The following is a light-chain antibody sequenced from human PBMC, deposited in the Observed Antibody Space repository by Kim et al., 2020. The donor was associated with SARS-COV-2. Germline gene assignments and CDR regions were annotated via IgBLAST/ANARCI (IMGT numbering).Light chain of an antibody. J-gene: IGKJ5*01. Sequence: PGEGATLSCRASQSISSSLAWYQQKPGQAPRVLIYGASARATGIPARFSGSGSGTEFTLTISNLQSEDFAVYYCQQYAYWRAFGQGTRLEIK. CDR1: QSISSS. V-gene: IGKV3-15*01. CDR2: GAS. CDR3: QQYAYWRA.